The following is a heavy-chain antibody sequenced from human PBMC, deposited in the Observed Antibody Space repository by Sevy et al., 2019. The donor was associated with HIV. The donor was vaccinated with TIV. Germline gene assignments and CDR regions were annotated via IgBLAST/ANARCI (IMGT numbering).Heavy chain of an antibody. D-gene: IGHD2-21*01. CDR2: ISSNSSTI. J-gene: IGHJ4*02. Sequence: GGSLRLSCAASGFTFGTYSMNWVRQAPGKGLEWLSYISSNSSTIYYADSVKGRFTISRDNAENSLYLQMNSLRAEDTAVYYCPRTAYFPGNDFDYWGQGALVTVSS. CDR1: GFTFGTYS. CDR3: PRTAYFPGNDFDY. V-gene: IGHV3-48*01.